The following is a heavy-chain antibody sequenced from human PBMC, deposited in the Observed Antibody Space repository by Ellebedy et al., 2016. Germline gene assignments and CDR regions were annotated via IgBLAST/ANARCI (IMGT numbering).Heavy chain of an antibody. J-gene: IGHJ4*02. D-gene: IGHD1-26*01. CDR1: GGTFSSYA. CDR2: IIPIFGTA. CDR3: ARLLQDPISGSYEYFDY. V-gene: IGHV1-69*13. Sequence: SVKVSCXASGGTFSSYAISWVRQAPGQGLEWMGGIIPIFGTANYAQKFQGRVTITADESTSTAYMELSSLRSEDTAVYYCARLLQDPISGSYEYFDYWGQGTLVTVSS.